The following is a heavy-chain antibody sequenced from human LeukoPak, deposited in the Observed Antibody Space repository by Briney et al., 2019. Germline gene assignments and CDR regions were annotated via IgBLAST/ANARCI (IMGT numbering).Heavy chain of an antibody. CDR1: GLTFSDHY. Sequence: PGGSLRLSCAASGLTFSDHYMDWVRQAPGKGLEWVGRTRNKANSYTTEYAASVKGRFTISRDDSKNSLYLQMNGLKTEDTAVYYCARDLMVRGPYGMDVWGQGTTVTVSS. J-gene: IGHJ6*02. V-gene: IGHV3-72*01. CDR2: TRNKANSYTT. D-gene: IGHD3-10*01. CDR3: ARDLMVRGPYGMDV.